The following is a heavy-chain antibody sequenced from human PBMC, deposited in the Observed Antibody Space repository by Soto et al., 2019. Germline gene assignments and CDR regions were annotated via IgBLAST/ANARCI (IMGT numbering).Heavy chain of an antibody. Sequence: LTCTVSGVSININYWSWIRQPAGKGLEWIGRFYITGSANYNPSLKSRVTMSLDKSKNQFSLKLSSVTAADTAVYYCARDDYYNSNNWFDPWGQGIQVTVSS. CDR2: FYITGSA. D-gene: IGHD3-22*01. J-gene: IGHJ5*02. V-gene: IGHV4-4*07. CDR3: ARDDYYNSNNWFDP. CDR1: GVSININY.